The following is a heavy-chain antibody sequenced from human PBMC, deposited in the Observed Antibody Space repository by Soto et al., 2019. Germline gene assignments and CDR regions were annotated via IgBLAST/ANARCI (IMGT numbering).Heavy chain of an antibody. CDR1: GYTFTSYN. V-gene: IGHV1-8*01. Sequence: QVQLVQSGAEVKKPGASVKVSCKASGYTFTSYNINWVRQATGQGLEWMGWMNPNSGNTGYAQKFQGRITLTRNTAISTAYMELSSLKSEDTAVYYCARGPFVGCSGGNGYSWWGQGTQVTASS. D-gene: IGHD2-15*01. CDR3: ARGPFVGCSGGNGYSW. CDR2: MNPNSGNT. J-gene: IGHJ4*02.